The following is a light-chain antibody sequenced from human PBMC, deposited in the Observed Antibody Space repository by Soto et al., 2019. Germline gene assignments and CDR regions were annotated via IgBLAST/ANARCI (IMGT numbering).Light chain of an antibody. J-gene: IGKJ4*01. V-gene: IGKV3-15*01. CDR1: QSVSNN. Sequence: EIVMTQSPATLSVSPGERATLSCRASQSVSNNLAWYQQKPGQAPRLLIYHASTGATGIPARFSGRGSGTEPTLTVGSVQSEDFAVYYCQQYNEWPLTFGGGTKVEIK. CDR3: QQYNEWPLT. CDR2: HAS.